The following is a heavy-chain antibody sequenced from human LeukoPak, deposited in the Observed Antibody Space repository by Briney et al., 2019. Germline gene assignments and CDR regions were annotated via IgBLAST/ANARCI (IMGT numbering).Heavy chain of an antibody. CDR2: IKSKTDGGTT. J-gene: IGHJ1*01. CDR3: TTCRGCYPGGQYCFQH. D-gene: IGHD1-26*01. CDR1: GFTFSNAW. V-gene: IGHV3-15*01. Sequence: GGSLRLSCAASGFTFSNAWMSWVRQAPGKGLEWVGRIKSKTDGGTTDYAAPVKGRFTISRDDSKNTLYLQMNSLKTEDTAVYYCTTCRGCYPGGQYCFQHWGQGTLVTVSS.